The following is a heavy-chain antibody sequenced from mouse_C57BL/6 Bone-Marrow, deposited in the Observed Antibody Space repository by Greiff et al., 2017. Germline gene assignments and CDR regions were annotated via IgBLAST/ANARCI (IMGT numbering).Heavy chain of an antibody. J-gene: IGHJ1*03. Sequence: EVKLQQSGTVLARPGASVKMSCKTSGYTFTSYWLHWLKQRPGQGLEWIGAIYPGNSDTSYNQKLKGKAKLTAVTSASTAYMELSSLTNEDSAVYYCTREFGYDGSSYVYWYFDVWGTGTTVTVSS. CDR1: GYTFTSYW. V-gene: IGHV1-5*01. CDR3: TREFGYDGSSYVYWYFDV. D-gene: IGHD1-1*01. CDR2: IYPGNSDT.